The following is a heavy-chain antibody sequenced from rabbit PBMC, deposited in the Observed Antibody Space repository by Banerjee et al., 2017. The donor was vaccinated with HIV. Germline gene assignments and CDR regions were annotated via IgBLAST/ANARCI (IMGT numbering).Heavy chain of an antibody. D-gene: IGHD4-1*01. CDR2: IYPPAGAA. J-gene: IGHJ3*01. Sequence: QEQLEESGGGLVKPEGSLTLTCKASGFDFSSSFWISWVRQAPGKGLEWIACIYPPAGAADYATWVHGRFTIFLDNAQNTVSLQMTSLTAADTATYFCTRGLVAGVLSLWGQGTLVTVS. V-gene: IGHV1S45*01. CDR1: GFDFSSSFW. CDR3: TRGLVAGVLSL.